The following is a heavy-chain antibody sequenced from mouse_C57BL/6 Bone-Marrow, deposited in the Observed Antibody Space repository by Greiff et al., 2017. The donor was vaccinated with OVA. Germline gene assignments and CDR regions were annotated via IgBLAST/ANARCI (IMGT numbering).Heavy chain of an antibody. CDR2: INYDGSST. D-gene: IGHD4-1*01. CDR3: ARAPSGNWYFDV. Sequence: EVKLMESEGGLVQPGSSLKLSCTASGFTFSDYYMAWVRQVPEKGLEWVANINYDGSSTYYLDSLKSRFIISRDNAKNILYLQMSSLKSEDTATYYCARAPSGNWYFDVWGTGTTVTVSS. CDR1: GFTFSDYY. V-gene: IGHV5-16*01. J-gene: IGHJ1*03.